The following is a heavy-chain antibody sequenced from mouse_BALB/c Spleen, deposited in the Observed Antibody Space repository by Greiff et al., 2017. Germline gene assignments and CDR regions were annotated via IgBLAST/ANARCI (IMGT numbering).Heavy chain of an antibody. CDR3: AHDYDQAMDY. Sequence: EVQLVESGPGLVKPSQSLSLTCSVTGYSITSGYYWNWIRQFPGNKLEWMGYISYDGSNNYNPSLKNRISITRDTSKNQFFLKLNSVTTEDTATYYCAHDYDQAMDYWGQGTSVTVSS. J-gene: IGHJ4*01. D-gene: IGHD2-4*01. CDR1: GYSITSGYY. CDR2: ISYDGSN. V-gene: IGHV3-6*02.